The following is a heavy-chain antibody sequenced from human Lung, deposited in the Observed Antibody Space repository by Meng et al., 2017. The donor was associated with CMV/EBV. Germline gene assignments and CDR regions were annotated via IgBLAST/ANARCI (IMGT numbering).Heavy chain of an antibody. D-gene: IGHD1-26*01. Sequence: SCAASGFTFSSYAMHWVRQAPGKGLEWVAVISYDGSNKYYADSVKGRFTISRDNSKNTLYLQMNSPRAEDTAVYYCARDLRRELSGAFDIWGQGTXVTVSS. CDR1: GFTFSSYA. V-gene: IGHV3-30*04. J-gene: IGHJ3*02. CDR3: ARDLRRELSGAFDI. CDR2: ISYDGSNK.